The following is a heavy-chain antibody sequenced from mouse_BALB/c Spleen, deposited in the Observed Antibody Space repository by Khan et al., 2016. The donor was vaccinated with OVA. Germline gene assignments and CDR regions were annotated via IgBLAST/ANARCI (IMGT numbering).Heavy chain of an antibody. CDR3: ARQPYYHYNIMDY. Sequence: VQLLESGPGLVAPSQSLSITCTISGFSLTNYGVHWVRQPPGKGLEWLVVIWSDGSTTYNSALKSRLTISKDNSKSQVFLKMNSLQTDDTAMYFCARQPYYHYNIMDYWGQGTSVNVSS. D-gene: IGHD2-10*01. CDR1: GFSLTNYG. J-gene: IGHJ4*01. CDR2: IWSDGST. V-gene: IGHV2-6-1*01.